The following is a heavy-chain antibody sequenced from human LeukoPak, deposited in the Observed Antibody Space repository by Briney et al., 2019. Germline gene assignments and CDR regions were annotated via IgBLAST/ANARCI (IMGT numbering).Heavy chain of an antibody. Sequence: GASVKVSCKASGYTFTSYGISWVRQAPGQGLEWMGWISANNGNTNYAQNLQGRVTMTTDTSTSTAYVELRSLRSDDTAVYYCARASRWDPFHYWGQGTLVTVSS. CDR2: ISANNGNT. CDR3: ARASRWDPFHY. J-gene: IGHJ4*02. CDR1: GYTFTSYG. V-gene: IGHV1-18*01. D-gene: IGHD6-13*01.